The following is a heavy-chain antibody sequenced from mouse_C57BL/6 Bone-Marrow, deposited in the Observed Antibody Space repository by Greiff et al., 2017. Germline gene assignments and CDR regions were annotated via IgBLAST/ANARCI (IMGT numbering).Heavy chain of an antibody. CDR2: ISDGGSYT. Sequence: EVKLVESGGGLVKPGGSLKLSCAASGFTFSSYAMSWVRQTPEKRLEWVATISDGGSYTYYPDNVKGRFTISRDNAKNNLYLQMSHLKSEDTAMXYCARDRNGNYVDYWSQGTTLTVSS. CDR1: GFTFSSYA. CDR3: ARDRNGNYVDY. V-gene: IGHV5-4*01. D-gene: IGHD2-1*01. J-gene: IGHJ2*01.